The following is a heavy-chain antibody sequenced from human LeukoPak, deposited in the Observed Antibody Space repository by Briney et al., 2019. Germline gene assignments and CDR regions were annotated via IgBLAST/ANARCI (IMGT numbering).Heavy chain of an antibody. CDR3: ARGHDLAKRSIDY. V-gene: IGHV3-48*02. CDR2: ISSNSGAI. CDR1: GFTFSSYS. D-gene: IGHD1-1*01. J-gene: IGHJ4*02. Sequence: GGSLRLSCAASGFTFSSYSMNWVRQAPGKGLEWVSHISSNSGAIYYADSVKGRFTISRDNVKNSLYLQMNSLRDEDTAVYYCARGHDLAKRSIDYWGREPWSPSPQ.